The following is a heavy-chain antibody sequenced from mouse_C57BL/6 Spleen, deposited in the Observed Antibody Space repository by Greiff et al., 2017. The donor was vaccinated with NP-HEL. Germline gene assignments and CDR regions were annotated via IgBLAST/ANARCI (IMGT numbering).Heavy chain of an antibody. Sequence: DVQLQEPGPVLVKPGASVKMSCKASGYTFTDYYMNWVKQSHGKRLEWIGVINPYNGGTSYNQKFKGKATLTVDKSSSTAYMELNSLTSEDSAVYYCARSKTAQAYFDDWGKGTTLTVSS. CDR3: ARSKTAQAYFDD. D-gene: IGHD3-2*02. V-gene: IGHV1-19*01. CDR1: GYTFTDYY. J-gene: IGHJ2*01. CDR2: INPYNGGT.